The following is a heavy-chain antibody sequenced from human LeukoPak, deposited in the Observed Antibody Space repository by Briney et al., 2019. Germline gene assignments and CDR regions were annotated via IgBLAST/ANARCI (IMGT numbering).Heavy chain of an antibody. CDR1: GYTFTSYD. Sequence: GASVKVSCKASGYTFTSYDINWVRQATGQGLEWMGWMNPNSGNTGYAQKFQGRVTMTRNTSISTAYMELSSLRSEDTAVYYCATIPLRVVTATFDYWGQGTLVTVSS. D-gene: IGHD2-21*02. J-gene: IGHJ4*02. V-gene: IGHV1-8*01. CDR2: MNPNSGNT. CDR3: ATIPLRVVTATFDY.